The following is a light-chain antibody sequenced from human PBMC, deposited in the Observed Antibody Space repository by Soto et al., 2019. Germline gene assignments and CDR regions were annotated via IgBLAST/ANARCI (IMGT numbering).Light chain of an antibody. Sequence: EIVLTQSPGTLSLSPGERATLSCRASQSVSSSYLAWYQHKPGQAPRLLIYGASSRATGIPDRFSGSGSGTHFILTITRLEPEDFAVYYFPQYGSSPWTFGQGTKVEIK. CDR1: QSVSSSY. J-gene: IGKJ1*01. CDR2: GAS. V-gene: IGKV3-20*01. CDR3: PQYGSSPWT.